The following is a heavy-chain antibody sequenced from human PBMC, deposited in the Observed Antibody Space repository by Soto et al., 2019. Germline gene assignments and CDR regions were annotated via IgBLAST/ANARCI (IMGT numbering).Heavy chain of an antibody. CDR2: ISGSGGST. J-gene: IGHJ3*02. CDR1: GFTFSSYA. CDR3: AKDIYYYDSSGYYYVLNGDAFDI. D-gene: IGHD3-22*01. V-gene: IGHV3-23*01. Sequence: EVQLLESGGGLVQPGGSLRLSCAASGFTFSSYAMSWVRQAPGKGLEWVSAISGSGGSTYYADSVKGRFTISRDNSKNTLYLQMNSLRAEDTAVYYCAKDIYYYDSSGYYYVLNGDAFDIWGQGTMVTVSS.